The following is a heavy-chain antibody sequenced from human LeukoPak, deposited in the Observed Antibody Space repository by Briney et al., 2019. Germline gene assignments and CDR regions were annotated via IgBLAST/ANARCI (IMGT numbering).Heavy chain of an antibody. Sequence: PSETLSLTCAVYGGSFSGYYWSWIRQPPGKGLEWIGEINHSGSTNYNPSLKSRVTISVDTSKNQFSLKLSSVTAADTAVCYCARGNMVRGVRYYFDYWGQGTLVTVSS. CDR1: GGSFSGYY. CDR3: ARGNMVRGVRYYFDY. V-gene: IGHV4-34*01. D-gene: IGHD3-10*01. CDR2: INHSGST. J-gene: IGHJ4*02.